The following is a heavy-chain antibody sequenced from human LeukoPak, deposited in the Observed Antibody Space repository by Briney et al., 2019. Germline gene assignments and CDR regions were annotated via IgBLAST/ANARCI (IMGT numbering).Heavy chain of an antibody. J-gene: IGHJ4*02. V-gene: IGHV3-30*18. D-gene: IGHD1-7*01. CDR2: ISYDGSNK. CDR3: AKDTGTFITGTPDDY. CDR1: GFTFSSYG. Sequence: GRSLRLSCAASGFTFSSYGMHWVRQAPGKGLGWVAVISYDGSNKYYADSVKGRFTISRDNSKNTLYLQMNSLRAEDTAVYYCAKDTGTFITGTPDDYWGQGTLVTVSS.